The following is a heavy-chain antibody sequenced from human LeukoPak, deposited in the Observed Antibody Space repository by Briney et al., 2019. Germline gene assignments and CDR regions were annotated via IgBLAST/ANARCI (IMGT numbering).Heavy chain of an antibody. V-gene: IGHV3-21*01. J-gene: IGHJ4*02. CDR3: ARDGLVAVAGTVFDY. CDR2: ISSSSSYI. CDR1: GFTFSSYS. D-gene: IGHD6-19*01. Sequence: GGSLRFSCAASGFTFSSYSMNWVRQAPGKGLEWVSSISSSSSYIYYADSVKGRFTISRDNAKNSLYLQMNSLRAEDTAVYYCARDGLVAVAGTVFDYWGQGTLVTVSS.